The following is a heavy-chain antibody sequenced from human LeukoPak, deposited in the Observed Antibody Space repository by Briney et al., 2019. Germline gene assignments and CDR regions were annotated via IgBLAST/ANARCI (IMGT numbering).Heavy chain of an antibody. D-gene: IGHD3-10*01. CDR1: GGSFSGYY. J-gene: IGHJ6*04. V-gene: IGHV4-34*01. Sequence: PSETLSLTCAVYGGSFSGYYWSWIRQPPGKGLEWIGEINHSGSTNYNPSLKSRVTISVDTSKNQFSLKLSSVTAADTAVYYCARGSYYGSGSYYNRQYYYYGMDVWGKGTTATVSS. CDR2: INHSGST. CDR3: ARGSYYGSGSYYNRQYYYYGMDV.